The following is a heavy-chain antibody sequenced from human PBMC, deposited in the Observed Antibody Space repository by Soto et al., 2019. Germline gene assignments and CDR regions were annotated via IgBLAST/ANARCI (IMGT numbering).Heavy chain of an antibody. V-gene: IGHV3-21*01. CDR1: GFTFSSYS. CDR3: ARARGIAVAGPDDDLDI. J-gene: IGHJ3*02. Sequence: GGSLRLSCAASGFTFSSYSMNWVRQAPGKGLEWVSSISSSSSYIYYADLVKGRFTISRDNAKNSLYLQMNSLRAEDTALYYRARARGIAVAGPDDDLDIWGQGTMVTVSS. D-gene: IGHD6-19*01. CDR2: ISSSSSYI.